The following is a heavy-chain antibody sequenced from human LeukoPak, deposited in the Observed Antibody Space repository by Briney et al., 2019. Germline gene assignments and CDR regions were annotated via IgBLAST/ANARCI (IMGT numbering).Heavy chain of an antibody. CDR2: INHSGST. D-gene: IGHD3-10*01. Sequence: SETLSLTCAVYGGSFSGYYWSWIRQPPGKGLEWIGEINHSGSTNYNPSLKSRVTISVDTSKNQSSLKLSSVTAADTAVYYCARVGRAVRGVTDFDYWGQGTLVTVSS. CDR1: GGSFSGYY. J-gene: IGHJ4*02. CDR3: ARVGRAVRGVTDFDY. V-gene: IGHV4-34*01.